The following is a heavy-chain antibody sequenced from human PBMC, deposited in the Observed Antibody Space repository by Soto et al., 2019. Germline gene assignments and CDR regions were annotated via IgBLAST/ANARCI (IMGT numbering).Heavy chain of an antibody. CDR3: ARVSTTAKTFEF. V-gene: IGHV3-53*01. Sequence: PGGSFRPSGAALGSTLTANYMTGFRQAPGKGLEWVSVFYSGGSTYYADSVKGRFTISRDNSKNTLYLQMNSLRAEDTALYYCARVSTTAKTFEFWGQGTPVTVSS. D-gene: IGHD4-17*01. J-gene: IGHJ4*02. CDR1: GSTLTANY. CDR2: FYSGGST.